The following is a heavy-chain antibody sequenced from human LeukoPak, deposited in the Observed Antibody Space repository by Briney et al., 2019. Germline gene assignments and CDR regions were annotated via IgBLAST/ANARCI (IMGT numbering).Heavy chain of an antibody. CDR3: ARRPWGGLDV. CDR1: GGSVSSGSYY. CDR2: IYYSGST. D-gene: IGHD1-26*01. V-gene: IGHV4-61*01. J-gene: IGHJ6*02. Sequence: SETLSLTCTVSGGSVSSGSYYWSWIRQPPRKGLEWIGYIYYSGSTNYNPSLKSRVTISVDTSKNQFSLNLSSVTAADTAVYFCARRPWGGLDVWGQGTTVTVSS.